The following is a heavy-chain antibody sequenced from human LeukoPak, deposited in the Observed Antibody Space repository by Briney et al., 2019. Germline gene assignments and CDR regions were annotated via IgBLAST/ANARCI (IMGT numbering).Heavy chain of an antibody. V-gene: IGHV1-46*01. Sequence: ASVKVSCKASGYTFTNYYIHWVRQAPGHGLEWMGISNPSGDSTNYAQKFQGRVTMTRDTSTSTVYMDLSSLRSEDTAVYYCARDRGYCSGGSCYHSYMDVWGKGTTVTVSS. CDR3: ARDRGYCSGGSCYHSYMDV. CDR1: GYTFTNYY. CDR2: SNPSGDST. D-gene: IGHD2-15*01. J-gene: IGHJ6*03.